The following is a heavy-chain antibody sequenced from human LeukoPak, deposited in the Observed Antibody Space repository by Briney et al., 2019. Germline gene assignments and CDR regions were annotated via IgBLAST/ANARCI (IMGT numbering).Heavy chain of an antibody. D-gene: IGHD3-10*01. CDR3: ARDFNFLSSMNYGSGSYDY. CDR1: GYTFTGYY. CDR2: INPNSGGT. J-gene: IGHJ4*02. V-gene: IGHV1-2*02. Sequence: ASVKVSCKASGYTFTGYYMHWVRHAPGQGLEWMGWINPNSGGTNYAQKFQGRVTMTRDTSISTAYMELSRLRSGDTAVYYRARDFNFLSSMNYGSGSYDYWGQGTLVTVSS.